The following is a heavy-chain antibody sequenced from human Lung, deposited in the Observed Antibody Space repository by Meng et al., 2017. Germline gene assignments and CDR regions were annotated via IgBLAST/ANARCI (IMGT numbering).Heavy chain of an antibody. V-gene: IGHV3-21*01. CDR1: GFTFRNYS. D-gene: IGHD2-15*01. CDR3: ARFETVGVATGDF. CDR2: ISSDSRYI. Sequence: EVQLVESGGGLVTPGGSMRLFCAASGFTFRNYSMNWVRQAPGKELEWVSSISSDSRYIFYADSVKGRFTISRDNGKKLLYLQMNSLSPEDTAVFYCARFETVGVATGDFWGQGTLVTVSS. J-gene: IGHJ4*02.